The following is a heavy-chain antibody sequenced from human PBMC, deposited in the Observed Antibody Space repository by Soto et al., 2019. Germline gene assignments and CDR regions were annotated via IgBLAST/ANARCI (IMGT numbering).Heavy chain of an antibody. Sequence: QVQLVQSGAEVKKPGSSVTVSCKASGGTFGNSAISWVRQAPGQGLEWMGGIIPIFPTPAYAQKFQGRVTITADESPSTAYMELTSLRSEDTAVYYGARDKDRQQLGGNYYCGIDVWGQGTTVTVSS. CDR1: GGTFGNSA. V-gene: IGHV1-69*12. D-gene: IGHD3-3*02. J-gene: IGHJ6*02. CDR3: ARDKDRQQLGGNYYCGIDV. CDR2: IIPIFPTP.